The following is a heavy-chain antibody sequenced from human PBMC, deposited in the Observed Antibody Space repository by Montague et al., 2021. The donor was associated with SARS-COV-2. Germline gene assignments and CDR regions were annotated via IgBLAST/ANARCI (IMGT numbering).Heavy chain of an antibody. V-gene: IGHV3-48*03. CDR2: ISEGGGYVI. J-gene: IGHJ4*02. CDR1: GFIFTGYQ. CDR3: ATDRPGDEDFQY. Sequence: SLRLSCAASGFIFTGYQMNWVRQAPGKGLEWVSYISEGGGYVILYADSVRGRFTISRDNDKSSLYLQMESLRAEDTAIYYCATDRPGDEDFQYWGQGTLVTVSS.